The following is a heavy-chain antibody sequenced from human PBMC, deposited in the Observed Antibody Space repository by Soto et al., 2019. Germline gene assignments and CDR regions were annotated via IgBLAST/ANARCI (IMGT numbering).Heavy chain of an antibody. Sequence: PWGSLRLSCAASGFTFSSYGMHWVRQAPGKGLDWVAVIWYDGSDKYYADSVKGRFTISRDNSRNTLYLQINSLRDEDTAVYYCARAAAGNSPFDYWGQGTLVTVSS. V-gene: IGHV3-33*01. CDR1: GFTFSSYG. CDR2: IWYDGSDK. CDR3: ARAAAGNSPFDY. D-gene: IGHD6-13*01. J-gene: IGHJ4*02.